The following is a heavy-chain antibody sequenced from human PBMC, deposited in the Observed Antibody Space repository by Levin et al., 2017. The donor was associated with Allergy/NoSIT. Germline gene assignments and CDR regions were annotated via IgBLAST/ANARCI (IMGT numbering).Heavy chain of an antibody. J-gene: IGHJ5*02. CDR3: ASHSTMVRGVIWFDP. V-gene: IGHV4-59*08. CDR1: GGSISSYY. Sequence: SQTLSLTCTVSGGSISSYYWSWIRQPPGKGLEWIGYIYYSGSTNYNPSLKSRVTISVDTSKNQFSLKLSSVTAADTAVYYCASHSTMVRGVIWFDPWGQGTLVTVSS. CDR2: IYYSGST. D-gene: IGHD3-10*01.